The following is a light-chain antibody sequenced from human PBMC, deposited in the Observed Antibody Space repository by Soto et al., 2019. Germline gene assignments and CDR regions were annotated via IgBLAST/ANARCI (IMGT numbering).Light chain of an antibody. CDR1: SCDVGTYNL. V-gene: IGLV2-23*01. CDR2: EGS. J-gene: IGLJ1*01. Sequence: SSPSLPASVSRSPGRSITISCTGTSCDVGTYNLVCWYQHGACRAPRLMICEGSKRPSGVPNRFSGSTSGNTPSLPISGLQAEEEAAHYCCSYAGSSTYVFGTGSKVTV. CDR3: CSYAGSSTYV.